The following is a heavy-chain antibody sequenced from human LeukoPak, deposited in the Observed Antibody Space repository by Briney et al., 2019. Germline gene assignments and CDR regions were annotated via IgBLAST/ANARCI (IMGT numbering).Heavy chain of an antibody. CDR1: GFTFSSYG. V-gene: IGHV3-33*01. CDR3: ARDPSITMVRGVKTYGMDV. Sequence: PGRSLRLSCAASGFTFSSYGMHWVRQAPGKGLEWVAVIWYDGSNKYYADSVKGRFTISRDNSKNTLYLQMNSLRAEDTAVYYCARDPSITMVRGVKTYGMDVWGQGTTVTVSS. D-gene: IGHD3-10*01. CDR2: IWYDGSNK. J-gene: IGHJ6*02.